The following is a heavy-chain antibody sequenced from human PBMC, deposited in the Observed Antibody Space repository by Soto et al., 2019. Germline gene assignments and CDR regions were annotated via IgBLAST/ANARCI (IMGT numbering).Heavy chain of an antibody. Sequence: PSETLSLTCAVYGGSFTGYYWSWIRQPPGKGLEWIGEISHSGITNYNPTLESRVTMSVDTSKNQFSLNLRSVTVADTAVYYCASHAEDRVARWGQGTLVTVSS. CDR1: GGSFTGYY. CDR3: ASHAEDRVAR. CDR2: ISHSGIT. V-gene: IGHV4-34*01. D-gene: IGHD5-12*01. J-gene: IGHJ4*02.